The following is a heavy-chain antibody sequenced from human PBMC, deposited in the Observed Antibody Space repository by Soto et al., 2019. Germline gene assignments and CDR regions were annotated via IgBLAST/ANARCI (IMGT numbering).Heavy chain of an antibody. CDR2: IHPSGSYT. CDR3: ARNMITFGGTPTSSEGDFGMDV. Sequence: ESLKLSFQGSGYTFSKNWISLVRHKAGKGLGWMGKIHPSGSYTDYRPSFQGHVSLSVDKSVSTAYLQWSSLKASESAIYYCARNMITFGGTPTSSEGDFGMDVWGHGTAVTVSS. CDR1: GYTFSKNW. D-gene: IGHD3-16*01. J-gene: IGHJ6*02. V-gene: IGHV5-10-1*01.